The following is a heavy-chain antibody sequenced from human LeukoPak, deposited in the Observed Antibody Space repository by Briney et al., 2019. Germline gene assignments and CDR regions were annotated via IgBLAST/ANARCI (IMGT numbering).Heavy chain of an antibody. J-gene: IGHJ4*02. CDR2: ISHSGSTT. CDR1: GGSFSGYY. CDR3: ASVELATTNFDY. D-gene: IGHD5-24*01. Sequence: SETLSLTCAVYGGSFSGYYWSWIRQPPGKGLEWIGEISHSGSTTNYNPSLKSRVTISVDTSKNQFSLKLSSVTAADTAVYYCASVELATTNFDYWGQGTLVTVSS. V-gene: IGHV4-34*01.